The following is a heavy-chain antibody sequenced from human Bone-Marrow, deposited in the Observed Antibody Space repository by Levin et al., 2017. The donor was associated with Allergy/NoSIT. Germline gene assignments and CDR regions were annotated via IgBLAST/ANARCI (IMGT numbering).Heavy chain of an antibody. CDR3: AALQIPVVAATPDY. V-gene: IGHV3-23*01. J-gene: IGHJ4*02. Sequence: GGSLRLSCAASGFTFSSYAMSWVRQAPGKGLEWVSAISGSGGSTYYADSVKGRFTISRDNSKNTLYLQMNSLRAEDTAVYYCAALQIPVVAATPDYWGQGTLVTVSS. D-gene: IGHD2-15*01. CDR2: ISGSGGST. CDR1: GFTFSSYA.